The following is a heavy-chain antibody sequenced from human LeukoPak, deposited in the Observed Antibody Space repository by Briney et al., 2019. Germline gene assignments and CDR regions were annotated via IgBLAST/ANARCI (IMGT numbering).Heavy chain of an antibody. Sequence: PVKVSCKASGFTFTSSAMQWVRQARGQRLEWIGWIVVGSGNTNYAQKFQERVTITRDMSTSTAYMELSSLRSEDTAVYYCAAADNYYDSSGYPLCAFDIWGQGTMVTVSS. CDR3: AAADNYYDSSGYPLCAFDI. J-gene: IGHJ3*02. D-gene: IGHD3-22*01. CDR1: GFTFTSSA. V-gene: IGHV1-58*02. CDR2: IVVGSGNT.